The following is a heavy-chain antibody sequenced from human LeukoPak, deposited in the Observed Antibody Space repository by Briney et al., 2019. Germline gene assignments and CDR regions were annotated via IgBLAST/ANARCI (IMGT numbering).Heavy chain of an antibody. Sequence: VASVKVSCKASGGTFSSYANSWVRQAPGQGLEWMGGIIPIFGTANYAQKFQGRVTITADESTSTAYMELSSLRSEDTAVYYCARDRSSYYDAFDIWGQGTMVTVSS. CDR3: ARDRSSYYDAFDI. D-gene: IGHD3-10*01. CDR1: GGTFSSYA. J-gene: IGHJ3*02. CDR2: IIPIFGTA. V-gene: IGHV1-69*13.